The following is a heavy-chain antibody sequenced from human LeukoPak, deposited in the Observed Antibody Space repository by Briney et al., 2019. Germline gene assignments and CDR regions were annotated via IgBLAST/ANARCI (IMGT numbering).Heavy chain of an antibody. J-gene: IGHJ6*03. CDR1: GFTASSNY. D-gene: IGHD2-21*02. V-gene: IGHV3-53*01. Sequence: GGSLRLSCAASGFTASSNYMSWVRQAPGKGLEWVSVIYSGGSTYYADSVKGRFTISRDNSKNTLYLQMNSLRAEDTAVYYCARATPDCGGDCYYYYYYYMDVWGKGTTVTVSS. CDR2: IYSGGST. CDR3: ARATPDCGGDCYYYYYYYMDV.